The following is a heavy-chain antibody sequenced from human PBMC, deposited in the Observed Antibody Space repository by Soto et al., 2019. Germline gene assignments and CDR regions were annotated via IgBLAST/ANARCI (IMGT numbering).Heavy chain of an antibody. V-gene: IGHV3-23*01. CDR3: TKDPCTRRSCYFDF. D-gene: IGHD2-8*01. Sequence: EVQLLESGGGLVQPGGSLRLSCEASGFTFSSHAMSWVRHAPGKGLEWVSAISGSDAGTFDADSVSGRFTISRDNSKNTLYLHMTRLRVEDTAIYYCTKDPCTRRSCYFDFWGQGSLVTVYS. CDR2: ISGSDAGT. CDR1: GFTFSSHA. J-gene: IGHJ4*02.